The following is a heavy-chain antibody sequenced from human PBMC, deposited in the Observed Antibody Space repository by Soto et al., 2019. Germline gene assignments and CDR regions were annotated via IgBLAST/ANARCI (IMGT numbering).Heavy chain of an antibody. V-gene: IGHV3-21*01. CDR2: ISSSSSYI. D-gene: IGHD2-21*01. CDR3: AREWRAGVIAHHDAFDI. J-gene: IGHJ3*02. Sequence: GGSLRLSCAASGFTFSSYSMNWVRQAPGKGLEWVSSISSSSSYIYYADSVKGRFTISRDNAKNSLYLQMNSLRAEDTAVYYCAREWRAGVIAHHDAFDIWGQGTMVTVSS. CDR1: GFTFSSYS.